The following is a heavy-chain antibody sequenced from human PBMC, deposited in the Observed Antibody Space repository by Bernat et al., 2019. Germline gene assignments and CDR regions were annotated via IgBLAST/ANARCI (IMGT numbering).Heavy chain of an antibody. J-gene: IGHJ4*02. CDR2: ISYDGSNK. D-gene: IGHD3-22*01. V-gene: IGHV3-30*18. CDR1: GFTFSSYG. CDR3: AKDFDYCDSSGPFAY. Sequence: QVQLVESGGGVVQPGRSLRLSCAASGFTFSSYGMHWVRQAPGKGLEWVAVISYDGSNKYYADSVKGRFTISRDKSKNTLYLQMNSLRAEDTAVYYCAKDFDYCDSSGPFAYWGQGTLVTVSS.